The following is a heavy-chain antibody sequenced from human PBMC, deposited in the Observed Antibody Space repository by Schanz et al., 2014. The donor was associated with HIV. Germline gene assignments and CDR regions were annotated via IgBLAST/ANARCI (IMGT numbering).Heavy chain of an antibody. CDR1: GFSFSNFW. CDR2: IKQDESEK. V-gene: IGHV3-7*01. CDR3: ARDRMVYAQAPLYYFDY. Sequence: EVRLVESGGGLVQSGGSLRLSCAASGFSFSNFWVTWVRQAPGKRLEWVANIKQDESEKYYAHSVKGRFTISRDNSKNTLYLQMNSLRAEDTAVYYCARDRMVYAQAPLYYFDYWGQGTLVTVSS. D-gene: IGHD2-8*01. J-gene: IGHJ4*02.